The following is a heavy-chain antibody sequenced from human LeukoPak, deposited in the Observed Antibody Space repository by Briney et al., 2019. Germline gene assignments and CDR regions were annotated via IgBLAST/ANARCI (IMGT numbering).Heavy chain of an antibody. CDR2: IYYSGST. Sequence: SETLSLTCSVSGDSISSSSYYWGWIRQPPGKGLEWIGNIYYSGSTYYNPSLKSRVTISLDTSKNQFSLKLNSVTAADTAVYYCARGVQRFDWYFDLWGRGTLVTVSS. CDR3: ARGVQRFDWYFDL. V-gene: IGHV4-39*07. CDR1: GDSISSSSYY. J-gene: IGHJ2*01. D-gene: IGHD3-16*01.